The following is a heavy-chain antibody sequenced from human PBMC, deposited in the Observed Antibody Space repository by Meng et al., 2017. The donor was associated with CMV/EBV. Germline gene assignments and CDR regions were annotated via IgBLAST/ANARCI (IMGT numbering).Heavy chain of an antibody. J-gene: IGHJ6*02. CDR3: ARDRIAARIYYGMDV. Sequence: GGSLRLSCAASGFTVSSNYMSWVRQAPGKGLEWVSVIYSGGSTYYADSVKGRFTISRDNSKNTLYLQMNSLRAEDTAVYYCARDRIAARIYYGMDVWGQGTTVTVSS. CDR2: IYSGGST. CDR1: GFTVSSNY. D-gene: IGHD6-6*01. V-gene: IGHV3-53*01.